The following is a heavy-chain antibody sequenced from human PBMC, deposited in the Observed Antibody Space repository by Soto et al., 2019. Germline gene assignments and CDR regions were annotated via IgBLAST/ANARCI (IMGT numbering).Heavy chain of an antibody. CDR2: IYPRDSDT. Sequence: GEALKISWKGSGYSFIDYWIGRVRQVAGKGLGWVGVIYPRDSDTRYSPSFQGQVTISADKSINTAYLQWSSLKASDIAMYYCARHADTYDSPDYWGQGTLVTVSS. CDR3: ARHADTYDSPDY. D-gene: IGHD3-16*01. J-gene: IGHJ4*02. CDR1: GYSFIDYW. V-gene: IGHV5-51*01.